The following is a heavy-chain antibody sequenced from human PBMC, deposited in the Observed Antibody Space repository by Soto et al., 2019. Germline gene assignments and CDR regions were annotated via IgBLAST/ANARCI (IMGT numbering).Heavy chain of an antibody. Sequence: GGSLRLSCAASGFTFSSYSMNWVRQAPGKGLEWVSSISSASSYTYYADSVKGRFTISRDNAKNSLFLQMNSLRAEDTAVYYCARVKTGSAAGIGSPADYWGKGTLVTVSS. D-gene: IGHD6-13*01. CDR3: ARVKTGSAAGIGSPADY. V-gene: IGHV3-21*01. J-gene: IGHJ4*02. CDR1: GFTFSSYS. CDR2: ISSASSYT.